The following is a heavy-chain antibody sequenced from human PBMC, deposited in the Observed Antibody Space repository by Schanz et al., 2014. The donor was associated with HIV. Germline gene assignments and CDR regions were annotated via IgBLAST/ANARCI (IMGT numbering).Heavy chain of an antibody. CDR3: ARDGGSTGDYFDS. V-gene: IGHV1-2*02. D-gene: IGHD7-27*01. J-gene: IGHJ4*02. CDR1: GGTYSSYA. Sequence: QVQLVQSGAEVKKPGSSVKVSCKASGGTYSSYAISWVRQAPGQGLEWMGWINPNSGDTKSEQKFQDRVTMTRDMSINTVYMELTRLRSDDTAVFFCARDGGSTGDYFDSWGQGTLVTVSS. CDR2: INPNSGDT.